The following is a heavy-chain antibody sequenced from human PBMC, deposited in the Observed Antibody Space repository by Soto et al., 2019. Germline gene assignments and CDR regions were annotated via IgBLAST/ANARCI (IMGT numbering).Heavy chain of an antibody. CDR3: AKDCRAGGNSAFYFDF. J-gene: IGHJ5*01. V-gene: IGHV3-23*01. CDR2: ISATGGGT. D-gene: IGHD3-16*01. Sequence: LRLSCAASGFKFSSYAMSWVRQAPGKGLEWVSLISATGGGTYYADSVKGRFTISRDNSDNTLYLQVHSLRAEDTAVYYCAKDCRAGGNSAFYFDFWGQGAQVTVSS. CDR1: GFKFSSYA.